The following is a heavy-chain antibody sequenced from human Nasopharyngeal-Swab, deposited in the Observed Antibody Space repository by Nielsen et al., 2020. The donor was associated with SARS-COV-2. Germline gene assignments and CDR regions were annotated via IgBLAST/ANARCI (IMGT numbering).Heavy chain of an antibody. D-gene: IGHD3-3*01. CDR1: GYTLIGYY. Sequence: SVPVSCKTSGYTLIGYYIHWVRQAPGPGLEWMGRFNPNSGGTNYAQELQGRVTMTGDTSISTAYMELSRVRSDDTAMYYCTRDRGSGYFDSWGQGTLVIVFS. CDR2: FNPNSGGT. J-gene: IGHJ4*02. CDR3: TRDRGSGYFDS. V-gene: IGHV1-2*06.